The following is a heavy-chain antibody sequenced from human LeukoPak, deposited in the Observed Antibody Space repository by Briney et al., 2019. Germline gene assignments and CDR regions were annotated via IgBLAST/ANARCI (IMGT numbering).Heavy chain of an antibody. D-gene: IGHD1-14*01. Sequence: GGSLRLSCAASGFTFSSYAMSWVRQAPGKGLEWVSAISGSGGRTHYADSVKGRFTISRDNSKNTLYLQMNSLRAEDTAVYYCATRTGGQHYWGQGTLVTVSS. CDR3: ATRTGGQHY. CDR2: ISGSGGRT. V-gene: IGHV3-23*01. CDR1: GFTFSSYA. J-gene: IGHJ4*02.